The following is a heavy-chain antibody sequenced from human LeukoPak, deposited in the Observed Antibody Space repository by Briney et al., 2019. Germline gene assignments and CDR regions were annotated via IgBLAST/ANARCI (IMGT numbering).Heavy chain of an antibody. V-gene: IGHV1-24*01. D-gene: IGHD3-3*01. CDR1: GYTLTELS. J-gene: IGHJ6*02. CDR2: FDPEDGET. CDR3: ASWVPAVDFWSGYYKNGMDV. Sequence: GASVKVSCKVSGYTLTELSMHWVRQAPGKGLEWMGGFDPEDGETIYAQKFQGRVTMTEDTSTDTAYMELSSLRSEDTAVYYCASWVPAVDFWSGYYKNGMDVWSQGTTVTVSS.